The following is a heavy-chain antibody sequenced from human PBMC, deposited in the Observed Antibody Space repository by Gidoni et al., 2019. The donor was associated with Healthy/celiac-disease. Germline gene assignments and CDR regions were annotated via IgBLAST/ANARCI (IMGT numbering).Heavy chain of an antibody. CDR1: RGTFSSYA. V-gene: IGHV1-69*06. CDR2: IIPILGTA. D-gene: IGHD6-19*01. Sequence: QVQLVQSGAEVKKPGSSVKVSCKASRGTFSSYAISWVRQAPGQGLEWMVGIIPILGTANYAQKFQGRVTITADKSTSTAYMELSSLRSEDTAVYYCARVPAVGWYPLFDYWGQGTLVTVSA. CDR3: ARVPAVGWYPLFDY. J-gene: IGHJ4*02.